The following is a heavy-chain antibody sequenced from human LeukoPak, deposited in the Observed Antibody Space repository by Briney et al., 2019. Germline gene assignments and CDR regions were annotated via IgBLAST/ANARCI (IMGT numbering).Heavy chain of an antibody. J-gene: IGHJ4*02. Sequence: SVKVSCKASGGTFSSYAISWVRQAPGQGLEWMGGIIPIFGTANYAQKFQGRVTITTDESTSTAYMELSSLRSEDTAVYYCARGTYYYDSSGYYYYDYWGQGTLVTVSS. CDR3: ARGTYYYDSSGYYYYDY. CDR1: GGTFSSYA. CDR2: IIPIFGTA. V-gene: IGHV1-69*05. D-gene: IGHD3-22*01.